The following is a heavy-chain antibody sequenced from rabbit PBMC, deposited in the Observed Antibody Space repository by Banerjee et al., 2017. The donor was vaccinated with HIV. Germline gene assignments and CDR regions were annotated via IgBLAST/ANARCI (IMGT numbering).Heavy chain of an antibody. CDR2: IYAGSSGMT. CDR1: GFSFSSNYW. CDR3: ARDLAGVIGWNFDL. V-gene: IGHV1S45*01. Sequence: QEQLEESGGGLVQPEGSLTLTCTASGFSFSSNYWICWVRQAPGKGLELIACIYAGSSGMTYYASWAKGRFTISKTSSTTVTLQMTSLTAADTATYFCARDLAGVIGWNFDLWGPGTLVTVS. J-gene: IGHJ4*01. D-gene: IGHD4-1*01.